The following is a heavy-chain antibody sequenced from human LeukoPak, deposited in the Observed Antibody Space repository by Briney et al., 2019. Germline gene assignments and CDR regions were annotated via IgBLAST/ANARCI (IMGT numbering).Heavy chain of an antibody. J-gene: IGHJ5*02. D-gene: IGHD2-15*01. V-gene: IGHV1-46*01. CDR1: GGTFRSYA. CDR3: ARSPPRGYCSGGSCYGWFDP. Sequence: ASVKVSCKASGGTFRSYAISWVRQAPGQGLEWMGIINPSGGSTSYAQKFQGRVTMTRDMSTSTVYMELSSLRSEDTAVYYCARSPPRGYCSGGSCYGWFDPWGQGTLVTVSS. CDR2: INPSGGST.